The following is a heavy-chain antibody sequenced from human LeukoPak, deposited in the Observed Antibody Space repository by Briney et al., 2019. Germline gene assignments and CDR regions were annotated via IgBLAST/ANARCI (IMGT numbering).Heavy chain of an antibody. CDR2: ISYDGSNK. J-gene: IGHJ4*02. CDR1: GFTFSSYG. Sequence: GGSLRLSCAASGFTFSSYGMHWVCRAPGKGLEWVAVISYDGSNKYYADSVKGRFTISRDNSKNTLYLQMNSLRAEDTAVYYCAKPGSASTVTLDYWGQGTLVTVSS. D-gene: IGHD4-17*01. V-gene: IGHV3-30*18. CDR3: AKPGSASTVTLDY.